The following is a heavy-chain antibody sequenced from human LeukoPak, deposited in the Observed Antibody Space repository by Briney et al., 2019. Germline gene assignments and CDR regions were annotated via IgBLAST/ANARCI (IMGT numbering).Heavy chain of an antibody. D-gene: IGHD2-2*01. J-gene: IGHJ5*02. CDR1: GFTVSSNY. Sequence: SGGSLRLSCAASGFTVSSNYMSWVRQAPGKGLEWVSVIYSSGITFYADSAKGRFTISRDNSKNTLYLQMNSLRAEDTAVYYCARIRVPAAMEWFDPWGQGTLVTVSS. CDR2: IYSSGIT. V-gene: IGHV3-66*01. CDR3: ARIRVPAAMEWFDP.